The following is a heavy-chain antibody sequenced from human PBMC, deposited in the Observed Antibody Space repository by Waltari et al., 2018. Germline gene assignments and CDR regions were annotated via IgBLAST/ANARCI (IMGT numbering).Heavy chain of an antibody. J-gene: IGHJ4*02. V-gene: IGHV3-13*01. CDR1: GFTFRTYD. Sequence: EVQLVESGGSLVQRGGSLRLPCAASGFTFRTYDMHWVRQATGKGLEWVSGIGSGGDTYYAGAVRGRLTISRENGKNSLYLQMTSLRVEDTAVDYCARSGGFSEYFDYWGQGTLVTVSS. CDR3: ARSGGFSEYFDY. CDR2: IGSGGDT. D-gene: IGHD3-16*01.